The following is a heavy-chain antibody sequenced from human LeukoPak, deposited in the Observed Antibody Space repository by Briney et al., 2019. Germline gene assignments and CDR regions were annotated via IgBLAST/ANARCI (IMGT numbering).Heavy chain of an antibody. V-gene: IGHV3-30*04. CDR1: GFTFSSYA. Sequence: PGGSLRLSCAASGFTFSSYAMHWVRQAPGKGLGWVAVISYDGSNKYYADSVKGRFTISRDNSKNTLYLQMNSLRAEDTAVYYCARADWDTAMIDYWGQGTLVTVSS. D-gene: IGHD5-18*01. CDR2: ISYDGSNK. CDR3: ARADWDTAMIDY. J-gene: IGHJ4*02.